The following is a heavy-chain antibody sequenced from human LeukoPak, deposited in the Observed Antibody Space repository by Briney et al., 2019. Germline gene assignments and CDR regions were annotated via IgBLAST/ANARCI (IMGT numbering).Heavy chain of an antibody. J-gene: IGHJ4*02. CDR1: GFTFSSYS. CDR2: ISSSSSYI. CDR3: ARDRTNYYDSSGYWDY. Sequence: GGSLRLSCAASGFTFSSYSMNGVRQAPGKGLEWVSSISSSSSYIYYADSVKGRFTISRDNAKNSLYLQMNSLRAEDTAVYYCARDRTNYYDSSGYWDYWGQGTLVTVSS. D-gene: IGHD3-22*01. V-gene: IGHV3-21*01.